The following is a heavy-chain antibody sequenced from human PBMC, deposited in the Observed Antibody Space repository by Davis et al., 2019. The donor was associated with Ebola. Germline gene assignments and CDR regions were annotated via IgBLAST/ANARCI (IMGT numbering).Heavy chain of an antibody. Sequence: PGGSLRLSCAASGFTFSSYSMNWVRQAPGKGLEWVSYISSSSSTIYYADSVKGRFTISRDNAKNSLYLQMNSLRAEDTAVYYCARDLLEQLEHLYYYYGMDVWGQGTTVTVSS. J-gene: IGHJ6*02. D-gene: IGHD6-6*01. CDR1: GFTFSSYS. V-gene: IGHV3-48*01. CDR3: ARDLLEQLEHLYYYYGMDV. CDR2: ISSSSSTI.